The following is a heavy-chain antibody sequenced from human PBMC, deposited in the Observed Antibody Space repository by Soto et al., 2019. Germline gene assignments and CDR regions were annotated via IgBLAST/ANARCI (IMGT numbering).Heavy chain of an antibody. J-gene: IGHJ4*02. V-gene: IGHV3-7*03. CDR2: INRGGYDT. CDR3: TRDLDTRGSAPISEY. D-gene: IGHD3-22*01. Sequence: EVQLVESGGGLVKPGESLRLSCAGSGFTFGADWMTWVRQAPGKGLEWVANINRGGYDTYYMDSVKGRFTISRDNSRNSLFLQMNSLRAEDTAVYYCTRDLDTRGSAPISEYWGQGTLVTVSS. CDR1: GFTFGADW.